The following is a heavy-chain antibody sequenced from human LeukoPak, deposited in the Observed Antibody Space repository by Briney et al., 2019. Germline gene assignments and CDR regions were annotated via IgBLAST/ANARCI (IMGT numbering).Heavy chain of an antibody. D-gene: IGHD5-24*01. CDR2: MNPNSGNT. CDR3: ARVGPRDGYNLNY. V-gene: IGHV1-8*01. Sequence: ASVKVSCKASGYTFTSYDINWVRQATRQGLEWMGWMNPNSGNTGYAQKFQGRVTMTRNTSISTAYMELGSLRSEDTAVYYCARVGPRDGYNLNYWGQGTLVTVSS. J-gene: IGHJ4*02. CDR1: GYTFTSYD.